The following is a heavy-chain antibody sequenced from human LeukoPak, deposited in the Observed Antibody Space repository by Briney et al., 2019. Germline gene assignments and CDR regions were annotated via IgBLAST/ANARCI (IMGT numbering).Heavy chain of an antibody. CDR2: ISDRGGST. J-gene: IGHJ4*02. CDR3: AKRGVVIRVILVGFHKEAYYFDS. CDR1: GITLSNYG. D-gene: IGHD3-22*01. Sequence: HPGGSLRLSCAVSGITLSNYGMSWVRQAPGKGLEWVAGISDRGGSTNYADSVKGRFTISRDNAKNTLYLQMNSLRAEDTAVYFCAKRGVVIRVILVGFHKEAYYFDSWGQGALVTVSS. V-gene: IGHV3-23*01.